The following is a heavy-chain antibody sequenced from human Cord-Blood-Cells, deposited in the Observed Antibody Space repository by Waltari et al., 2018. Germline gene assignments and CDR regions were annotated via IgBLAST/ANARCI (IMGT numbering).Heavy chain of an antibody. Sequence: QLQLQESGPGLVKPSESLSLPCTVSGGSISSSSYYWGWIRQPPGKGMEWIGSIYYSGSTYYNPSLKSRVTISGDTSTNQFSRKLSSVTAADTAVYYCARQEIALVQRVIMDYWGQGTLVTVSS. V-gene: IGHV4-39*01. D-gene: IGHD3-10*01. J-gene: IGHJ4*02. CDR3: ARQEIALVQRVIMDY. CDR1: GGSISSSSYY. CDR2: IYYSGST.